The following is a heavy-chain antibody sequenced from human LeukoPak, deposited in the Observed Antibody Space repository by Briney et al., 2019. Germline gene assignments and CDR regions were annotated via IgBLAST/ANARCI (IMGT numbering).Heavy chain of an antibody. J-gene: IGHJ4*02. D-gene: IGHD3-22*01. CDR1: GFTFSNAW. Sequence: PGGSLRLSCAASGFTFSNAWMSWVRQPPGKGLEWVGYIDSSGGTNYNPSLKSRVTISVDTSKNQFSLELTSVAAADTAVYYCARATYFDSSAYLFDYWGQGTLVTVSS. V-gene: IGHV4-59*01. CDR2: IDSSGGT. CDR3: ARATYFDSSAYLFDY.